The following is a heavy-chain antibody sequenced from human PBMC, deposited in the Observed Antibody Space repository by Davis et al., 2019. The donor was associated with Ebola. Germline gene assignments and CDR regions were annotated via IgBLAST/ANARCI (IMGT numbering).Heavy chain of an antibody. CDR1: GHTFTGYY. Sequence: ASVKVSCKSSGHTFTGYYSHWVRQAPGQGLEWMGWINTSTGGTNYVPKFQGRVTMTRDTSISTAYLEVTRLTSDDTAVYYCARPLFPMIREDAFEIWGQGTMVTVSS. D-gene: IGHD3-10*01. V-gene: IGHV1-2*02. J-gene: IGHJ3*02. CDR3: ARPLFPMIREDAFEI. CDR2: INTSTGGT.